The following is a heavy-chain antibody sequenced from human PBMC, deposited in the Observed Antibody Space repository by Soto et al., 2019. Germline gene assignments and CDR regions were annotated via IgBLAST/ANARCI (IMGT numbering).Heavy chain of an antibody. Sequence: QVQLVQSGAEVKKPESSVRVSCKASGGTFNSYAITWVRQAPGQGLEWMGGTIPMFGTTNYAEKFQGRVTMTADESTNTAYMEMSSLRSEDTAVYYCTRCGIRYHSIGYYLGIDGMDVWGQGTTVIVSS. D-gene: IGHD3-22*01. CDR2: TIPMFGTT. J-gene: IGHJ6*02. CDR1: GGTFNSYA. CDR3: TRCGIRYHSIGYYLGIDGMDV. V-gene: IGHV1-69*12.